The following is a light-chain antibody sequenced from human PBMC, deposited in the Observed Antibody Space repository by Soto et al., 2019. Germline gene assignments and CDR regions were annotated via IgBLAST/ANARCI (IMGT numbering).Light chain of an antibody. Sequence: QSVLTQPPSVSGAPGQRVTISCTGSSSNIGAGYDVHWYQQLPGTSPKLLICGNSNRPSGVPDRFSGSKSGTSASLDITGLQAEDEADYYCQSYDSSLSGSVFGGGTKLTVL. CDR3: QSYDSSLSGSV. J-gene: IGLJ3*02. CDR1: SSNIGAGYD. V-gene: IGLV1-40*01. CDR2: GNS.